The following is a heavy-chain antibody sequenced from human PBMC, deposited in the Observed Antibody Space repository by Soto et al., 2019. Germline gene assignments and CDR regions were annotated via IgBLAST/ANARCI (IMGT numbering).Heavy chain of an antibody. CDR2: ISSSSSYI. V-gene: IGHV3-21*01. D-gene: IGHD1-1*01. Sequence: GGSLRLSCAASGFTFSSYSMNWVRQAPGKGLEWVSSISSSSSYIYYADSVKGRFTISRDNAKNSLYLQMNSLRAEDTAVYYCARDLEPRRAFDIWGQGTMVTVSS. CDR3: ARDLEPRRAFDI. CDR1: GFTFSSYS. J-gene: IGHJ3*02.